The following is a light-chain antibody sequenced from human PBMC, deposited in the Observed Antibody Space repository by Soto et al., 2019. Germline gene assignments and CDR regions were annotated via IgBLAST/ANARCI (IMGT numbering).Light chain of an antibody. J-gene: IGLJ3*02. V-gene: IGLV1-47*01. CDR1: NSNIGSDF. Sequence: QAVVTQPPSASGTPGQKVTISCSGSNSNIGSDFVFWFQQLPGTPPILLIYRNNQRPSGVPARFSGSQSGTSASLAISGLRSEDEADYYCVSWDASLSAWVFGGGTKLTVL. CDR2: RNN. CDR3: VSWDASLSAWV.